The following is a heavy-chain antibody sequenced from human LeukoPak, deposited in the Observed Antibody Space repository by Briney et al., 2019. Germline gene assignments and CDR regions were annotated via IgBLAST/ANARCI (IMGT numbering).Heavy chain of an antibody. D-gene: IGHD6-19*01. Sequence: PGGSLRLSCAASGFTFSSYEMNWVRQAPGKGLEWVSYISSSDGTRTYADSVKGRFTISRDNAKKSLYLEMSSLRAEDTAVYYCARVIVSAVAGNFDYWGQGTLVTVSS. J-gene: IGHJ4*02. CDR2: ISSSDGTR. CDR1: GFTFSSYE. CDR3: ARVIVSAVAGNFDY. V-gene: IGHV3-48*03.